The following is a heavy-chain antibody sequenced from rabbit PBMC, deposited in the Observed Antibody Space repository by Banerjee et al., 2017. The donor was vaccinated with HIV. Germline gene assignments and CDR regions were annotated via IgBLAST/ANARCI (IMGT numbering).Heavy chain of an antibody. CDR1: GFDFSSYY. V-gene: IGHV1S7*01. J-gene: IGHJ4*01. Sequence: QLKESGGGLVQPGGSLKLSCKASGFDFSSYYMSWVRQALGKGLEWIGYIDPVFGSTYYASWVNGRFTISSHNAQNTLYLQLNSLTAADTATYFCARHYAGYAGYIFNLWGQGTLVTVS. CDR2: IDPVFGST. D-gene: IGHD7-1*01. CDR3: ARHYAGYAGYIFNL.